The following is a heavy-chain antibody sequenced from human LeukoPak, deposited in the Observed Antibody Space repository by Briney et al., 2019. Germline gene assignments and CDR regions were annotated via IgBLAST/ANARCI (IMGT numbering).Heavy chain of an antibody. D-gene: IGHD1-1*01. V-gene: IGHV4-61*02. Sequence: PSETLSLTCSVSGVSITSSTYFWSWIRQPAGKALEWIGRMDFSGSTNYNPSLRSRVTLSLDTSKNQFSLKLSSVTAADTAVYCCARYSGTGYGMYYFDYWGQGTLVTVSS. CDR1: GVSITSSTYF. J-gene: IGHJ4*02. CDR3: ARYSGTGYGMYYFDY. CDR2: MDFSGST.